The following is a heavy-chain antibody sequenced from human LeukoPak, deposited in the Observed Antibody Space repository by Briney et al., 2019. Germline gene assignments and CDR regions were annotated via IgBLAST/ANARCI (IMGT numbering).Heavy chain of an antibody. CDR3: ARGLGPIYYMDV. Sequence: GASVKVSCKASGYTFTNYDINWVRQATGQGLEWMGWISAYNGNTNYAQKLQGRVTMTTDTSTSTAYMELRSLRSDDTAVYYCARGLGPIYYMDVWGKGTTVTVSS. J-gene: IGHJ6*03. CDR2: ISAYNGNT. V-gene: IGHV1-18*01. D-gene: IGHD3/OR15-3a*01. CDR1: GYTFTNYD.